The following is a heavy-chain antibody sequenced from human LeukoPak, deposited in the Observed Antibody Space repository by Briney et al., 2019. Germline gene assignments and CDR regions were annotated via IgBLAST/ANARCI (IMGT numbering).Heavy chain of an antibody. Sequence: GGSLRLSCAASGFTFSSYSMNWVRQAPGKGLEWVSSISSSSSYIYYADSVKGRFTISRDNAKNSLYLQMNGLRAEDTAVYYCARLAYCGGDCYSVQGYFGYWGQGTLVTVSS. CDR2: ISSSSSYI. D-gene: IGHD2-21*02. V-gene: IGHV3-21*01. CDR1: GFTFSSYS. CDR3: ARLAYCGGDCYSVQGYFGY. J-gene: IGHJ4*02.